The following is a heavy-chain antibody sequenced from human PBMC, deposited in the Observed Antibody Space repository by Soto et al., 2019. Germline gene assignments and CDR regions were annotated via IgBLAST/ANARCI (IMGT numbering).Heavy chain of an antibody. CDR3: ARGLTMVAYYDFWSGYTSDWFDP. V-gene: IGHV4-34*01. D-gene: IGHD3-3*01. J-gene: IGHJ5*02. CDR1: GGSFSGYY. CDR2: INHSGST. Sequence: SETLSLTCAVYGGSFSGYYWSWIRQPPGKGLEWIGEINHSGSTNYNPSLKSRVTISVDTSKNQFSLKLSSVTAADTAVYYCARGLTMVAYYDFWSGYTSDWFDPWGQGTLVTVSS.